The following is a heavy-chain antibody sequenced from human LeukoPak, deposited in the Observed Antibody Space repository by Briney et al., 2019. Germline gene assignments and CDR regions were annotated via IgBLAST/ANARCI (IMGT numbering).Heavy chain of an antibody. D-gene: IGHD2-2*01. CDR3: AREYCSSTSCYSSYYFDY. J-gene: IGHJ4*02. Sequence: ASVKVSCKASGYTLTGYYMHWVRQAPGQGLEWMGWINPNSGGTNYAQKFQGRVTMTRDTSISTAYMELSRPRYDDTAVYYCAREYCSSTSCYSSYYFDYWGQGTLVTVSS. CDR1: GYTLTGYY. V-gene: IGHV1-2*02. CDR2: INPNSGGT.